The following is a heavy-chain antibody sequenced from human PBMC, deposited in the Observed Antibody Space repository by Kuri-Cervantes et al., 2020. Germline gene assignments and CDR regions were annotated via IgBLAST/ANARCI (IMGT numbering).Heavy chain of an antibody. CDR3: AKAVVVAAPFDY. D-gene: IGHD2-15*01. V-gene: IGHV3-30-3*01. CDR2: ISYDGSNK. J-gene: IGHJ4*02. CDR1: GFSFSSYA. Sequence: GESLKISCAASGFSFSSYAMHWVRQAPGKGLEWVAVISYDGSNKYYADSVKGRFTISRDNSKNTLYLQMNSLRAEDTALYYCAKAVVVAAPFDYWGQGTLVTVSS.